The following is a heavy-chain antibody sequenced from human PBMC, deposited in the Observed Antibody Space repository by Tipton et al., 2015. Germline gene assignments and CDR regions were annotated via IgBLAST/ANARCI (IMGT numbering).Heavy chain of an antibody. CDR3: ARERETVRSSIRGRRPNRPSYSYGMDV. D-gene: IGHD6-6*01. CDR2: IKEDGNEK. J-gene: IGHJ6*02. CDR1: GFTFRSYW. Sequence: SLRLSCAASGFTFRSYWMNWVRQAPGKGLEWVANIKEDGNEKRYMDSVKGRFTISTDNAKNTLYLQMNSLRAEDTAVYFCARERETVRSSIRGRRPNRPSYSYGMDVWGQGTTVTVSS. V-gene: IGHV3-7*01.